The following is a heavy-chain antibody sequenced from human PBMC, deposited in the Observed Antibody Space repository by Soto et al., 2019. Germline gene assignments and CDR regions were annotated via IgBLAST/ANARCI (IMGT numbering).Heavy chain of an antibody. CDR2: IYPGDSHS. V-gene: IGHV5-51*01. CDR1: GYSFTNYW. D-gene: IGHD1-26*01. J-gene: IGHJ5*02. CDR3: ARSVGSNTGWFEP. Sequence: GESLRISCQGSGYSFTNYWIGWVRQLPGKGLEWMGFIYPGDSHSRYSRSFEGQVTISADKSSSTAYLHWSSLKASDTAMYYCARSVGSNTGWFEPWGQGTLVTVSS.